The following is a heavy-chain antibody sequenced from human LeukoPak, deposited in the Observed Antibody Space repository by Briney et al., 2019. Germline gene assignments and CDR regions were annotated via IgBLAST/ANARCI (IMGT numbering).Heavy chain of an antibody. V-gene: IGHV3-74*01. CDR1: GFTLSSYW. CDR2: INSDGSST. J-gene: IGHJ4*02. Sequence: GGSLRLSCAASGFTLSSYWMHWVRQAPGKGLVWVSRINSDGSSTNYADSVKGRFTISRDNAKNTLYLQMNSLRAEDTAVYYCAREPIAVASDCFDYWGQGTLVTVSS. CDR3: AREPIAVASDCFDY. D-gene: IGHD6-19*01.